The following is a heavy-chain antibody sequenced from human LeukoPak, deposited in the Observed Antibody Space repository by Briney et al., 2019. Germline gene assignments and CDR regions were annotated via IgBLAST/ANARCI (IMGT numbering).Heavy chain of an antibody. V-gene: IGHV4-34*01. CDR3: ARVGGFQSIAAAGLDH. CDR2: INHSGST. CDR1: GGSFSGYY. D-gene: IGHD6-13*01. J-gene: IGHJ5*02. Sequence: SETLSLTCAVYGGSFSGYYWSWIRQPPGKGLEWIGEINHSGSTNYNPSLKSRVTISVDTSKNQFSLKLSSVTAADTAVYYCARVGGFQSIAAAGLDHWGQGTLVTVSS.